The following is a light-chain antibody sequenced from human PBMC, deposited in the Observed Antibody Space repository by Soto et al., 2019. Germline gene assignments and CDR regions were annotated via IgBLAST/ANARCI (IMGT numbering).Light chain of an antibody. CDR1: QSISTN. CDR2: GAS. CDR3: QQYNDWPRT. J-gene: IGKJ1*01. V-gene: IGKV3-15*01. Sequence: EIVMTQSPATLSVSPGERVTLSCRASQSISTNLAWYQQKPGQAPRLLIYGASTRATGNPARFSGSGSGTEVTVTISSLQSEDFAVYYCQQYNDWPRTFGHGTKVEI.